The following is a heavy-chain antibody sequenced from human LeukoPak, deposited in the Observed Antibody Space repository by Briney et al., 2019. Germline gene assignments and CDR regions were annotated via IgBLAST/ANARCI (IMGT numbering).Heavy chain of an antibody. J-gene: IGHJ4*02. CDR1: GFTFSNYD. CDR2: ISSSSDTI. CDR3: ARDYCSSTSCYAFHY. D-gene: IGHD2-2*01. V-gene: IGHV3-48*01. Sequence: GGSLRLSCAASGFTFSNYDMNWVRQAPGKGLEWISCISSSSDTIYYTDSVKGRFTISRDNAKNSLYLQMNSLRAEDTAVYYCARDYCSSTSCYAFHYWGQGTLVTVSS.